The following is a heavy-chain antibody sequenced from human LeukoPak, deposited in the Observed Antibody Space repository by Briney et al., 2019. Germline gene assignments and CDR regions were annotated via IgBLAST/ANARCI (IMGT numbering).Heavy chain of an antibody. CDR2: IYYSGST. V-gene: IGHV4-31*03. J-gene: IGHJ6*04. CDR3: ARESITMVRGVISDGMDV. Sequence: SETLSLTCTVSGGSISSGGYYWSWIRQHPGKGLEWIGYIYYSGSTYYNPSLKSRVTISVDTSKNQISLKLSSVTAADTAVYYCARESITMVRGVISDGMDVWGKGTTVTVSS. D-gene: IGHD3-10*01. CDR1: GGSISSGGYY.